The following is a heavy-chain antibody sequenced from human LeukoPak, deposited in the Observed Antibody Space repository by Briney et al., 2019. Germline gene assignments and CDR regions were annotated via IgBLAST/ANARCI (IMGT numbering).Heavy chain of an antibody. CDR1: GGTFTIYA. J-gene: IGHJ4*02. V-gene: IGHV1-69*13. D-gene: IGHD4-17*01. CDR2: IIPIFGTA. Sequence: GASVKVSCKASGGTFTIYAISWVRQAPGQGSEWMGGIIPIFGTANYAQKFQGRVTITADESTSTAYMELSRLRSEDTAVYYCASIEAGYGDYFDYWGQGTLVTVSS. CDR3: ASIEAGYGDYFDY.